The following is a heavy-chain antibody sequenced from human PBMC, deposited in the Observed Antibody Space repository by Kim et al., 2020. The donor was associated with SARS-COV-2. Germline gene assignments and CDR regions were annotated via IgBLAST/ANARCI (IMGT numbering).Heavy chain of an antibody. D-gene: IGHD2-21*01. Sequence: ASVKVSCKASGYTFTSYYMHWVRQAPGQGLEWMGIINPSGGSTSYAQKFQGRITMTRDTSTSTVYMELSSLRSEDTAVYYCASSCGGDCYSEVLYGLAYYYYYYGMDVWGQGTTVTVSS. J-gene: IGHJ6*02. CDR2: INPSGGST. V-gene: IGHV1-46*01. CDR3: ASSCGGDCYSEVLYGLAYYYYYYGMDV. CDR1: GYTFTSYY.